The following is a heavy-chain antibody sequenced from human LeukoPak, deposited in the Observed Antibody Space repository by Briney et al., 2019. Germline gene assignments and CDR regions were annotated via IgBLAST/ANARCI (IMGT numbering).Heavy chain of an antibody. CDR2: IQSKPDGGTA. Sequence: GGSLRLSFSASGFTFSKAWMNWVRQAPRKRLEWVGHIQSKPDGGTAAYAAPVKGRFTISRDDSKNTLYLVINSLKTEDTAVYYCTTRGHLRGIDHWGQGTLVTVSS. J-gene: IGHJ4*02. V-gene: IGHV3-15*07. D-gene: IGHD3-10*01. CDR1: GFTFSKAW. CDR3: TTRGHLRGIDH.